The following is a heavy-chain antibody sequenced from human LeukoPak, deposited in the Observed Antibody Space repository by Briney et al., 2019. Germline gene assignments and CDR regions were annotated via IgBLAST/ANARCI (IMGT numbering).Heavy chain of an antibody. J-gene: IGHJ4*02. CDR2: FDPEDGER. CDR1: GYSLSELS. V-gene: IGHV1-24*01. D-gene: IGHD1-20*01. CDR3: GITWSESLSK. Sequence: GASVKVSCKVYGYSLSELSIYWVRQAPGKGLEWMGGFDPEDGERVYEQKFHVRVSITEDSTTDTAYMEISGLTSEDTAFYYCGITWSESLSKWGEGTLVSVSS.